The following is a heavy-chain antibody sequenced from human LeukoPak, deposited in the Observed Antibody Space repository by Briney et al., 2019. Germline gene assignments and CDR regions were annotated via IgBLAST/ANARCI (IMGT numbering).Heavy chain of an antibody. Sequence: PGRSLRLSCAASGFPFDEHAMHWVRQAPGKGLEWVSGISYSSETIGYVDSVKGRFTISRDNVRKSLYLQMNSLRIEDTALYYCAKDRGGGSQSGDAYDVWGQGTMVSVSS. CDR3: AKDRGGGSQSGDAYDV. CDR1: GFPFDEHA. D-gene: IGHD5-24*01. CDR2: ISYSSETI. J-gene: IGHJ3*01. V-gene: IGHV3-9*01.